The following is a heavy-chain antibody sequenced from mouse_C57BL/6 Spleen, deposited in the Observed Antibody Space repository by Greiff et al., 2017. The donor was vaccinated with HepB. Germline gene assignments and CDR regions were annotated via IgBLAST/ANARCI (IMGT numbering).Heavy chain of an antibody. CDR2: INPNNGGT. J-gene: IGHJ4*01. Sequence: VQLKQSGPELVKPGASVKISCKASGYTFTDYYMNWVKQSHGKSLEWIGDINPNNGGTSYNQKFKGKATLTVDKASSTAYMELRSLTSEDSAVYYCARESGNPYAMDYWGQGTSVTVSS. D-gene: IGHD2-1*01. V-gene: IGHV1-26*01. CDR1: GYTFTDYY. CDR3: ARESGNPYAMDY.